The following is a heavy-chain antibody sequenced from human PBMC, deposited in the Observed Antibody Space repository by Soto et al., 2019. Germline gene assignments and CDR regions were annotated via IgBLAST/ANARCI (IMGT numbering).Heavy chain of an antibody. CDR3: VKGGWYGSSTPSDR. D-gene: IGHD6-6*01. V-gene: IGHV3-30*18. CDR2: LSYDGTAQ. J-gene: IGHJ5*02. CDR1: GFTLSRQD. Sequence: QEQLVESGGDVVQPGGSLRLSCAASGFTLSRQDMHWLRQAPGKGLEWVAVLSYDGTAQYYADSVKGLFTISRDNSKNTLYLQMNSLRVGDTGLYYCVKGGWYGSSTPSDRWGQGTLVTVSS.